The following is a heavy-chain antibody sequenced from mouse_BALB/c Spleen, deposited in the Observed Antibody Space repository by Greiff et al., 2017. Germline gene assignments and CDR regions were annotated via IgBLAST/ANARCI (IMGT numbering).Heavy chain of an antibody. D-gene: IGHD1-1*01. CDR1: GYTFTSYW. J-gene: IGHJ2*01. CDR3: TREGKLRTRDY. Sequence: LQQPGSELVRPGASVKLSCKASGYTFTSYWMHWVKQRHGQGLEWIGNIYPGSGSTNYDEKFKSKGTLTVDTSSSTAYMHLSSLTSEDSAVYYCTREGKLRTRDYWGQGTALTVCS. V-gene: IGHV1S22*01. CDR2: IYPGSGST.